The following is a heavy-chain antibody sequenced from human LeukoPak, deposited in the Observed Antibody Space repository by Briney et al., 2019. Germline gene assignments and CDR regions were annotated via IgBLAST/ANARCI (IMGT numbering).Heavy chain of an antibody. CDR3: AKVGEQQLSFDY. D-gene: IGHD6-13*01. Sequence: PGGSLRLSCAASGFTFSSYAMSWVRQAPGKGLEWVSAISGIGGSTYYADSVKGRFTISRDNSKNTLYLQMNSLRAEDTAVYYCAKVGEQQLSFDYWGQGTLVTVSS. CDR1: GFTFSSYA. J-gene: IGHJ4*02. V-gene: IGHV3-23*01. CDR2: ISGIGGST.